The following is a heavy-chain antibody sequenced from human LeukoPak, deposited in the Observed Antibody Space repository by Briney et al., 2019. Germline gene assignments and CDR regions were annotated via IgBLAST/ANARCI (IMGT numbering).Heavy chain of an antibody. CDR2: INPGSGDT. V-gene: IGHV1-3*01. CDR3: VRDYPYGSGIVRVDS. D-gene: IGHD3-10*01. J-gene: IGHJ4*02. Sequence: ASVKVSCKASGYTFTYFALHWVRQAPGQSLEWMGWINPGSGDTKSSQKFRGRVTITRDTSANTAYMQLTRLKSEDTAVYYCVRDYPYGSGIVRVDSWGQGTLVTVSS. CDR1: GYTFTYFA.